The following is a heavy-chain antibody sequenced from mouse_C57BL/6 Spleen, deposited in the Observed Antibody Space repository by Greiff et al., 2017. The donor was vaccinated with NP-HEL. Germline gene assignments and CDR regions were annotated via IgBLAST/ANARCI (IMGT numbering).Heavy chain of an antibody. D-gene: IGHD1-1*01. J-gene: IGHJ3*01. V-gene: IGHV10-1*01. Sequence: EVKLVESGGGLVQPKGSLKLSCAASGFSFNTYAMNWVRQAPGKGLEWVARIRSKSNNYATYYADSVKDRFTISRDDSESMLYLQMNNLKTEDTAMYYCVRVGSSYVPFAYWGQGTLVTVSA. CDR2: IRSKSNNYAT. CDR3: VRVGSSYVPFAY. CDR1: GFSFNTYA.